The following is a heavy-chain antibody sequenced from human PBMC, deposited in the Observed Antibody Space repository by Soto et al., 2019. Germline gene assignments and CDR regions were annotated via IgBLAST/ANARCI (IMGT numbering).Heavy chain of an antibody. CDR1: GYTFTSYG. Sequence: QVQLVQSGAEVKKPGASVKVSCKASGYTFTSYGISWVRQAPGQGLEWMGWISAYTGNTNYAQKLQGRVTMTTDTSTSTAYMELRSMRSDDTAVYYCARELGGGSYYVWFDPWGQGTLVTVSS. CDR2: ISAYTGNT. V-gene: IGHV1-18*01. D-gene: IGHD1-26*01. J-gene: IGHJ5*02. CDR3: ARELGGGSYYVWFDP.